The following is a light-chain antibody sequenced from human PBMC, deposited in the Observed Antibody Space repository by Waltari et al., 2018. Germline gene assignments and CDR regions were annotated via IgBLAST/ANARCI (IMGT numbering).Light chain of an antibody. CDR1: QTLLYISNNKNY. J-gene: IGKJ5*01. CDR2: WAS. V-gene: IGKV4-1*01. CDR3: QQYYSTPPT. Sequence: DIVMTQSPDSLAVSLGERATINCKSSQTLLYISNNKNYLAWYQQKPGQPPKLLIYWASARESGVPDRFSGSGSGTDFTLTISSLQAEDVAVYYCQQYYSTPPTFGQGTRLEIK.